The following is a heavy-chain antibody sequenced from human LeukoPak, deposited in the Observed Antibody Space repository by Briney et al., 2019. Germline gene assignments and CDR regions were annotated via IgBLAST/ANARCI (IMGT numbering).Heavy chain of an antibody. CDR2: ISYDGSNK. D-gene: IGHD3-9*01. V-gene: IGHV3-30*18. J-gene: IGHJ4*02. Sequence: QPGGSLRLSCAASGFTFSSYGMHWVRQAPGKGLEWVAVISYDGSNKYYADSVKGRFTISRDNSKNTLYLQMNSLRAEDTAVYYCAKDLRYFDSTPGYWGPGTLVTVSS. CDR1: GFTFSSYG. CDR3: AKDLRYFDSTPGY.